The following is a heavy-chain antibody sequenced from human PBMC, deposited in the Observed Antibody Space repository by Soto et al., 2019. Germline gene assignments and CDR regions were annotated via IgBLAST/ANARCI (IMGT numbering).Heavy chain of an antibody. J-gene: IGHJ3*02. CDR3: ARDLWGMGAFDI. CDR1: GGSISSYY. CDR2: IYYSGST. Sequence: SETLSLTCTVSGGSISSYYWSWIRQPPGKGLEWIGYIYYSGSTNYNPSLKSRVTISVDTSKNQFSLKLSSVTAADTAVYYCARDLWGMGAFDIWGQGTMVTVSS. D-gene: IGHD2-8*01. V-gene: IGHV4-59*01.